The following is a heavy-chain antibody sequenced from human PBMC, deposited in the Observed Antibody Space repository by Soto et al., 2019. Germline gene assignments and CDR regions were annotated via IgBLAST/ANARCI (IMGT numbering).Heavy chain of an antibody. CDR1: GFTFSSYA. CDR3: VKGLVVVAAKGDYGEDY. Sequence: GGSLRLSCSASGFTFSSYAMHWVRQAPGKGLEYVSAISSNGGSTYYADSVKGRFTISRDNSKNTLYLQMSSLRAEDTAVYYCVKGLVVVAAKGDYGEDYWGQGTLVTVSS. CDR2: ISSNGGST. D-gene: IGHD2-15*01. J-gene: IGHJ4*02. V-gene: IGHV3-64D*09.